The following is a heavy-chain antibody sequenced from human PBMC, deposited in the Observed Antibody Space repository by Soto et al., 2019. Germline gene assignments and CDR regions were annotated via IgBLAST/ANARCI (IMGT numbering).Heavy chain of an antibody. J-gene: IGHJ6*03. Sequence: ASVKVSCKASGYTFTSYAMHWVRQAPGQRLEWMGWINAANGNTKYSQKFQGRVTITRDTSASTAFMELSSLRSEDTAVYYCARVDYFYYMDVWGKGTTVTVSS. CDR2: INAANGNT. V-gene: IGHV1-3*01. CDR3: ARVDYFYYMDV. CDR1: GYTFTSYA.